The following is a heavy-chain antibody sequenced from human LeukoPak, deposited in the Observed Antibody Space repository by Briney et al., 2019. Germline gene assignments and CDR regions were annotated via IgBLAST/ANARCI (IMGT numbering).Heavy chain of an antibody. CDR2: TSSDGSDT. J-gene: IGHJ6*03. CDR3: ARDRGGIGYYMDV. Sequence: GGSLRLSCAASGFIFSSYAMHWVRQAPGKGLEWVAITSSDGSDTYYADSVKGRFTISRDNAKNSLYLQMNSLRAEDTALYYCARDRGGIGYYMDVWGNGTTVTVSS. D-gene: IGHD3-16*02. CDR1: GFIFSSYA. V-gene: IGHV3-30*04.